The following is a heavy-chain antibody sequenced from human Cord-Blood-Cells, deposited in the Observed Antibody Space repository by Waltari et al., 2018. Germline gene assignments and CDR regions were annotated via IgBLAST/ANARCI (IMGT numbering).Heavy chain of an antibody. CDR1: GGSFSGYS. D-gene: IGHD6-13*01. V-gene: IGHV4-34*01. CDR3: ARGGGIAADPFDY. J-gene: IGHJ4*02. CDR2: INHSGSN. Sequence: QVQLQQWGAGLLKPAETLSLTCAVYGGSFSGYSWSWIRQPLGKGQEWIGEINHSGSNNYNPSLKSRVTISVDTSKNQFSLKLSSVTAADTAVYYCARGGGIAADPFDYWGQGTLVTVSS.